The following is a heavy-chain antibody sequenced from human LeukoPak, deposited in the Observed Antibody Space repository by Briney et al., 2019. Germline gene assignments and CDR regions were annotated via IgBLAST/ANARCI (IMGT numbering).Heavy chain of an antibody. CDR3: ARAFGGVPAATDYYYYMDV. J-gene: IGHJ6*03. Sequence: ASVKVSCKASGYTFTGYYMHWVRQAPGQGLEWMGWINPNSGGTNYAQKFQGRVTMTRDTSISTAHMELSRLTSDDTAVYYCARAFGGVPAATDYYYYMDVWGKGTTVTVSS. D-gene: IGHD2-2*01. CDR2: INPNSGGT. V-gene: IGHV1-2*02. CDR1: GYTFTGYY.